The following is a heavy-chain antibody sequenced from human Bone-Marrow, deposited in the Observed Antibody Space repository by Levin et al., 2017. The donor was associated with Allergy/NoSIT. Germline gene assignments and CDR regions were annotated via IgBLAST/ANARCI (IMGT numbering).Heavy chain of an antibody. D-gene: IGHD4-11*01. CDR3: ARQYDYSNYAVDY. CDR2: IYPSDSDT. Sequence: PGESLKISCKGSGYSFTSYWIVWVRQMPGKGLELMGIIYPSDSDTRYSPSFQGQVTISADKSISTAYLQWSSLKASDTAMYYCARQYDYSNYAVDYWGQGTLVTVSS. V-gene: IGHV5-51*01. CDR1: GYSFTSYW. J-gene: IGHJ4*02.